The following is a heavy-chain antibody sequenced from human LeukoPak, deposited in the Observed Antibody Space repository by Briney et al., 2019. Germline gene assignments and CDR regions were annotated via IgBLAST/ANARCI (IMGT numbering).Heavy chain of an antibody. CDR1: GYTFTGYY. D-gene: IGHD3-22*01. Sequence: ASVKVSCKASGYTFTGYYMHWVRQAPGQGLEWMGWINPKSGGTTYARKFQARVTMTRDTSTSTVYMELRSLRSDDTAVYYCARDLTHRRNYDSSGYQIVPAFWGQGTLVTVSS. V-gene: IGHV1-2*02. J-gene: IGHJ4*02. CDR3: ARDLTHRRNYDSSGYQIVPAF. CDR2: INPKSGGT.